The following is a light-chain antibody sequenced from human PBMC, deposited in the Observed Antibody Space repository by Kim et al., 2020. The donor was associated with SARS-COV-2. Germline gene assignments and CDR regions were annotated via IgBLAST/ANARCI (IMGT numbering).Light chain of an antibody. CDR2: AAS. CDR3: QQYDSFPIT. CDR1: QVISSG. Sequence: SSVGDRVTITCRASQVISSGLAWYQQKRAKAPKSLIYAASSLQSGVPSRFRGSGSGTDFTLTITSLQPEDFGTYYCQQYDSFPITFGQGTRLEIK. V-gene: IGKV1D-16*01. J-gene: IGKJ5*01.